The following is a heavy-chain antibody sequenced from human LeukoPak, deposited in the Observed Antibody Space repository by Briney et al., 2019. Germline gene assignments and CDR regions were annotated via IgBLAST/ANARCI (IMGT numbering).Heavy chain of an antibody. V-gene: IGHV4-59*01. J-gene: IGHJ4*02. CDR2: IYYRGST. D-gene: IGHD4-17*01. Sequence: SSETLSLTCTVSGGSINNYYWSWIRQPPGKGLEWIGFIYYRGSTNYNPSLKSRVTFSVDTSKNQFSLKLNSVTAADTAVYYCARGGDYGDYALDYWGQGTLVTVSS. CDR1: GGSINNYY. CDR3: ARGGDYGDYALDY.